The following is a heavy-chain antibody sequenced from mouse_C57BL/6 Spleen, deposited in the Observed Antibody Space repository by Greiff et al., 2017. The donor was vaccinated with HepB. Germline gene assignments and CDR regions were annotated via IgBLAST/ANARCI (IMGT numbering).Heavy chain of an antibody. D-gene: IGHD2-12*01. Sequence: VKLMESGAELVRPGASVTLSCKASGYTFTDYEMHWVKQTPVHGLEWIGAIDPETGGTAYNQKFKGKAILTADKSSSTAYMELRSLTSEDSAVYYCAREAYYSDCVAWFAYWGQGTLVTVSA. CDR1: GYTFTDYE. V-gene: IGHV1-15*01. J-gene: IGHJ3*01. CDR2: IDPETGGT. CDR3: AREAYYSDCVAWFAY.